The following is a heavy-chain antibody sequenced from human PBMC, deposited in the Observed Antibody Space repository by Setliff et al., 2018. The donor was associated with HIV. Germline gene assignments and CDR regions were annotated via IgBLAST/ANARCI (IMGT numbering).Heavy chain of an antibody. CDR3: AKGPTTGGGPSYRAYFDY. CDR2: INSDGGST. Sequence: GGSLRLSCAASGFTFSNHWMHWVRQAPGKGLVWVSQINSDGGSTKYVDSVKGRFTISRDNSKNTVYLQVNSLRAEDTAVYYCAKGPTTGGGPSYRAYFDYWGQGTLVTVSS. V-gene: IGHV3-74*03. J-gene: IGHJ4*02. D-gene: IGHD3-16*01. CDR1: GFTFSNHW.